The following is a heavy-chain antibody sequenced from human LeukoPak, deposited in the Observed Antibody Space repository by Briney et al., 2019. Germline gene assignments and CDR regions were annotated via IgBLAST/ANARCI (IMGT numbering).Heavy chain of an antibody. CDR3: AREWQGGIAAAGTRIEGDY. J-gene: IGHJ4*02. D-gene: IGHD6-13*01. CDR2: IKQDGSEK. V-gene: IGHV3-7*01. Sequence: GGSLRLSCAVSGFSVSGYWMTWVRQAPGKGLEWVANIKQDGSEKNYVDSVKGRFTISRDNAENSLFLQMNSLRVEDTAVYYYAREWQGGIAAAGTRIEGDYWGQGTLVAVSS. CDR1: GFSVSGYW.